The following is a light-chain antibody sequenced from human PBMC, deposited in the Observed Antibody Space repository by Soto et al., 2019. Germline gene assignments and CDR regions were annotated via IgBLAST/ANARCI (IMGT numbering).Light chain of an antibody. CDR2: GAS. CDR1: HSVSSS. Sequence: EIVMTQSPATLSVSPGERATLSCRASHSVSSSLAWYQQKPGQAPRLLIYGASTRATGIPARFSGSGSGTDFTLTISSLQSEDFAVYYCQEYNNWPPSTFGQGTKLEIK. V-gene: IGKV3D-15*01. CDR3: QEYNNWPPST. J-gene: IGKJ2*01.